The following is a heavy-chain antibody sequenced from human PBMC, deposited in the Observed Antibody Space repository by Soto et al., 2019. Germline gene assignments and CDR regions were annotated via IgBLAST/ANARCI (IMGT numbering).Heavy chain of an antibody. J-gene: IGHJ4*02. CDR2: IYYSGNT. CDR3: ARHFHYYDSSGYDY. CDR1: GGSISTRSSY. Sequence: SETLSLTCTVSGGSISTRSSYWGWIRQPPGKGLEWIGGIYYSGNTYYNPSFKSRVTISVDTSKNRFSLKLSSVTAADTAVYYCARHFHYYDSSGYDYWGQGTLVTVSS. V-gene: IGHV4-39*01. D-gene: IGHD3-22*01.